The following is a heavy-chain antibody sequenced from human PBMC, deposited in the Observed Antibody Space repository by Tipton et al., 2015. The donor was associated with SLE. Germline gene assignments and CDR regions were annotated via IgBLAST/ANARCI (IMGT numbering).Heavy chain of an antibody. CDR2: INHSGST. V-gene: IGHV4-34*01. CDR1: GFTFSDYY. Sequence: LRLSCAASGFTFSDYYMSWIRQPPGKGLEWIGEINHSGSTNYNPSLKSRVTISVDTSKNQFSLKLSSVTAADTAVYYCARGSRYWYFDLWGRGTLVTVSS. J-gene: IGHJ2*01. CDR3: ARGSRYWYFDL.